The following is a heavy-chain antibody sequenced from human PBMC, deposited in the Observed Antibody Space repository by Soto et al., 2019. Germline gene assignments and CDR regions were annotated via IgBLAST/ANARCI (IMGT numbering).Heavy chain of an antibody. V-gene: IGHV4-39*02. J-gene: IGHJ4*02. Sequence: SETLSLTCTVSGGSISSSSYYWGWIRQPPGKGLEWIGSIYYSGSTYYNPSLKSRVTISVDTSKNQFSLKLSSVTAADTAVYYCARDTAGDCGGDCYPGYYFDYWGQGTLVTVS. CDR1: GGSISSSSYY. CDR2: IYYSGST. D-gene: IGHD2-21*02. CDR3: ARDTAGDCGGDCYPGYYFDY.